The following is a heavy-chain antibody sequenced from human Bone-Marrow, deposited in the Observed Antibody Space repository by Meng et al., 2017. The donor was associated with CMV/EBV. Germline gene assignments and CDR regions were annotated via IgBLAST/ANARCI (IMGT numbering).Heavy chain of an antibody. V-gene: IGHV3-21*01. CDR3: ARFEVGVKTFDY. J-gene: IGHJ4*02. CDR1: GFTFSSYS. Sequence: GESLKISCAASGFTFSSYSMNWVRQAPGKGLECVSSISSSSSYIYFADSVKGRFTISRDNAKNSLYLQMNSLRAEDTAVYYCARFEVGVKTFDYWGQGTLVTVSS. CDR2: ISSSSSYI. D-gene: IGHD1-26*01.